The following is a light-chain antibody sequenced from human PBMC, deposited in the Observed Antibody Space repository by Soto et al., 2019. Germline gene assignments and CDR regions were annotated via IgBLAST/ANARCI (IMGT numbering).Light chain of an antibody. CDR3: QQYSNWPLT. V-gene: IGKV3-15*01. CDR2: GAS. CDR1: QSVSSN. J-gene: IGKJ4*01. Sequence: EIVMTQSPATLSVSPGERATLSCRASQSVSSNLAWYQQKPGQAPRLLIYGASTRATGIPARFSGSGSGTEFTLTISSLQSEDSAVYYCQQYSNWPLTFGGGTKV.